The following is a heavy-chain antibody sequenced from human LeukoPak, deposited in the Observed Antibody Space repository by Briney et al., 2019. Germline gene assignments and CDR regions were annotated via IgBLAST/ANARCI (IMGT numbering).Heavy chain of an antibody. J-gene: IGHJ5*02. Sequence: GGSLRLSCAASGFTFSSYGMHWVRQAPGKGLEWVAFIRYDGSNKYYADSVKGRFTISRDNSKNTLYLQMNSLRAEDTAVYYCARDGEYRSTWYWGGWFDPWGQGTLVTISS. D-gene: IGHD6-13*01. CDR1: GFTFSSYG. V-gene: IGHV3-30*02. CDR2: IRYDGSNK. CDR3: ARDGEYRSTWYWGGWFDP.